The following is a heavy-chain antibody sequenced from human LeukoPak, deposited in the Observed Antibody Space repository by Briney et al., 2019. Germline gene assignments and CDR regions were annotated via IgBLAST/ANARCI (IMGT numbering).Heavy chain of an antibody. D-gene: IGHD4/OR15-4a*01. CDR3: ARDGAVPYYFDY. CDR2: IYTSGST. Sequence: SQTLSLTCTVSGCSISSGSYYWSWIRQPAGKGLEWIGRIYTSGSTNYNPSLKSRVTISVDTSKNQFSLKLSSVTAADTAVYYCARDGAVPYYFDYWGQGTLVTVSS. CDR1: GCSISSGSYY. V-gene: IGHV4-61*02. J-gene: IGHJ4*02.